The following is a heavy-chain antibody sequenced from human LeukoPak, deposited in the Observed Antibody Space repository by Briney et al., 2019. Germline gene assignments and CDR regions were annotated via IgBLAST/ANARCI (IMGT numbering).Heavy chain of an antibody. CDR3: ARGGGRSWVDY. V-gene: IGHV1-2*02. CDR1: GFTGHN. Sequence: GASVKVSCKASGFTGHNIHWVRQAPGGGLEWMGWINPNSGDTYYAQKFQGRVTMTRDTSISTVYMEVSGLTSDDTAVYFCARGGGRSWVDYWGQGALVTVSS. J-gene: IGHJ4*02. CDR2: INPNSGDT. D-gene: IGHD2-15*01.